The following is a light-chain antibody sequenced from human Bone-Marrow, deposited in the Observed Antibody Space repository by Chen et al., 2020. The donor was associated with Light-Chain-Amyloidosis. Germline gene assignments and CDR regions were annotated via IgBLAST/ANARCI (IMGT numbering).Light chain of an antibody. Sequence: SYELTQPPSVSVSLGQTARITCSGDDLPTKYAYWYQQKPGQAPVLVIHRDTERPSGISGRFSGSSSGTTATLTISGVQAEDEADYHCQSADSSGTYEVIFGGGTKLTVL. CDR1: DLPTKY. V-gene: IGLV3-25*03. J-gene: IGLJ2*01. CDR2: RDT. CDR3: QSADSSGTYEVI.